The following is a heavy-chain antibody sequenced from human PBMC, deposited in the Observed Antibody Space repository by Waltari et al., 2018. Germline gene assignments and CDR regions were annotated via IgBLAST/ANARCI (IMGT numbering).Heavy chain of an antibody. D-gene: IGHD3-22*01. V-gene: IGHV3-30-3*01. Sequence: QVQLVQSGAEVKKPGGSLRLSCAASGFTFSSYAMPWVRQAPGRGLEWVAVISYDGINKYYADSVKGRFTISRDNSKNTLYLQMNSLRAEDTAVYYCARTTITYDSSGYNAFDIWGQGTMVTVSS. CDR2: ISYDGINK. CDR1: GFTFSSYA. J-gene: IGHJ3*02. CDR3: ARTTITYDSSGYNAFDI.